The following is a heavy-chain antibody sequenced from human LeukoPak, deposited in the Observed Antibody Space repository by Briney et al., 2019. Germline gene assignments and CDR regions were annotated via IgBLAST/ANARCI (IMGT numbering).Heavy chain of an antibody. D-gene: IGHD3-3*01. CDR2: IYHSGST. CDR3: ARGGADFWSGYYTRRVHNYFDY. J-gene: IGHJ4*02. Sequence: SETLSLTCTVSGYSISSGYYWGWIRQPPGKGLEWIGSIYHSGSTYYNPSLKSRVTISVDTSKNQFSLKLSSVTAADTAVYYCARGGADFWSGYYTRRVHNYFDYWGQGTLVTVSS. V-gene: IGHV4-38-2*02. CDR1: GYSISSGYY.